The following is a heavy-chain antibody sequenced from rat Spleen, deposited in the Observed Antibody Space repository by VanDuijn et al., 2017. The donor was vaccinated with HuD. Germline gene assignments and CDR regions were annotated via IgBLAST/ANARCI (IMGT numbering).Heavy chain of an antibody. V-gene: IGHV3-3*01. CDR1: GYSITSSYR. Sequence: EVQLQESGPGLVKPSQSLSLTCSVTGYSITSSYRWNWIREFPGSKLEWMGYINSAGSTIYNPSLKSRISITRDTSKNQFFLQVNSVTTEDTATYYCARSSFNYGGFSHQFDYWGQGVMVTVSS. J-gene: IGHJ2*01. D-gene: IGHD1-11*01. CDR3: ARSSFNYGGFSHQFDY. CDR2: INSAGST.